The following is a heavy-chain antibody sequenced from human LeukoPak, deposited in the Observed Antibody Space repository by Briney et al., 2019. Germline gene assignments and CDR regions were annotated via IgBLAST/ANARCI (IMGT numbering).Heavy chain of an antibody. CDR2: IYSGGTS. CDR3: ARELH. Sequence: GGSLRLSCAGPGFTFMSNYMSWVRQAPGKGLEWVSVIYSGGTSYYADSVKGRFTISRDNSKNTLFLQMNSLRAEDTAVYYCARELHWGQGTLVTVSS. J-gene: IGHJ4*02. D-gene: IGHD1-26*01. V-gene: IGHV3-66*02. CDR1: GFTFMSNY.